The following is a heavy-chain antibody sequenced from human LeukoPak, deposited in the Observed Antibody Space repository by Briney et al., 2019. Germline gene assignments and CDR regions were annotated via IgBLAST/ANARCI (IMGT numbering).Heavy chain of an antibody. D-gene: IGHD4-17*01. Sequence: GGSLRLSCAASGFTFSSYAMSWVRQAPGKGLEWVSAISGSGGSTYYADSVKGRSTISRDNSKNTLYLQINSLRAEDTAVYYCAKDPRVTISWFDPWGQGTLVTVSS. CDR1: GFTFSSYA. CDR3: AKDPRVTISWFDP. CDR2: ISGSGGST. J-gene: IGHJ5*02. V-gene: IGHV3-23*01.